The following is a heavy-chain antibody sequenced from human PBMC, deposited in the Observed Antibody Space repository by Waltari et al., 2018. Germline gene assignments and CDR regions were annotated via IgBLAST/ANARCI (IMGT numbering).Heavy chain of an antibody. D-gene: IGHD3-3*01. V-gene: IGHV3-43*01. CDR3: ARGLLEWFGH. Sequence: EVQLVESGGVVVQPGGSLRLYCAASGFTLTAYTMHWVRQAPGKGLEWVSLISWDGGSTYYADSVKGRFTISRDNSKNSLYLQMNSLRTEDTALYYCARGLLEWFGHWGQGTLVTVSS. CDR1: GFTLTAYT. J-gene: IGHJ4*02. CDR2: ISWDGGST.